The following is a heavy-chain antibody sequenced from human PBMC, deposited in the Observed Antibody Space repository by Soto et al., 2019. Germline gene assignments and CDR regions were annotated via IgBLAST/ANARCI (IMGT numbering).Heavy chain of an antibody. D-gene: IGHD3-10*01. CDR3: AGSQNRGVSFDY. CDR2: TYYTADS. Sequence: SETLSLTCTVSGVSIRSYFWSWVRQPPGRGLEWIGYTYYTADSKYNPSLESRATISADPSKKQFSLRLSPVTAADTALYFCAGSQNRGVSFDYWGQGDLVTVSS. V-gene: IGHV4-59*01. J-gene: IGHJ4*02. CDR1: GVSIRSYF.